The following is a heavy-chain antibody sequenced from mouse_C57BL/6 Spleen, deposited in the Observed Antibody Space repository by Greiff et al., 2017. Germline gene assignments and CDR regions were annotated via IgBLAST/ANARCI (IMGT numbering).Heavy chain of an antibody. CDR2: VDPSDSYT. CDR1: GYTFPSYW. V-gene: IGHV1-69*01. J-gene: IGHJ3*01. CDR3: ARPYDYDGAWFAY. D-gene: IGHD2-4*01. Sequence: QVQLKQPGAELVMPGASVKLSCKASGYTFPSYWMTWVKQRPGQGLEWIGEVDPSDSYTNSNQKFKGKSTLTVDKSSSPAYMQLSSLPSEDSAVYYCARPYDYDGAWFAYWGQGTLVTVSA.